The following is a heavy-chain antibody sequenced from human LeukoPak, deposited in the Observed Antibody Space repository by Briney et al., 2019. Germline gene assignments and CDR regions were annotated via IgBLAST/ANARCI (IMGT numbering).Heavy chain of an antibody. D-gene: IGHD6-6*01. CDR2: IWYDGSNK. CDR3: ARGALGVAARDS. Sequence: PGRSLRLSCAASGFTFSSCGMHWVRQAPGKGLEWVAVIWYDGSNKYYADSVKGRFTISRDNSKNTLYLQMNSLRAEDTAVYYCARGALGVAARDSWGQGTLVTVSS. J-gene: IGHJ5*01. V-gene: IGHV3-33*01. CDR1: GFTFSSCG.